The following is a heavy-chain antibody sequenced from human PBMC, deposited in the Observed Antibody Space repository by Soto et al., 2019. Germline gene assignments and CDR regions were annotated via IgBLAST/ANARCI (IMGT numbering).Heavy chain of an antibody. Sequence: GGSLRLSCAASGFKFSNYAMSWVRQAPGKGLEWVSLISATGGGTYYADSVKGRFTISRDNSRNTLYLQVHSLTAEDTAVYYCAKDRRAGGNSAFYFDFWGQGAQVTVSS. CDR1: GFKFSNYA. V-gene: IGHV3-23*01. CDR3: AKDRRAGGNSAFYFDF. D-gene: IGHD3-16*01. J-gene: IGHJ4*02. CDR2: ISATGGGT.